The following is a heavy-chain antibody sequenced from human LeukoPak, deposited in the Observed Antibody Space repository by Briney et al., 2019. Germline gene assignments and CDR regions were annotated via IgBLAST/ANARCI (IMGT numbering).Heavy chain of an antibody. V-gene: IGHV1-2*02. J-gene: IGHJ4*02. CDR2: INPNSGGT. D-gene: IGHD5-18*01. CDR1: GYTFTGYY. CDR3: ARSGVKTAMAHFDY. Sequence: ASVKVSCKASGYTFTGYYMHWVRQAPGQGLEWMGWINPNSGGTNYAQKFQGRVTMTRDTSTSTVYMELSSLRSEDTAVYYCARSGVKTAMAHFDYWGQGTLVTVSS.